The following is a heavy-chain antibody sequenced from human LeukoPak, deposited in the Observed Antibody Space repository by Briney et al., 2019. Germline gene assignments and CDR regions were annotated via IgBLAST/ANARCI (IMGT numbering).Heavy chain of an antibody. CDR2: ISSGSSTI. V-gene: IGHV3-48*02. CDR1: GFTFSSHS. Sequence: TGGSLRLSCAASGFTFSSHSMNWVRQAPGKGLEWVSYISSGSSTILYADSVKGRFTISRDNAKNSLSLHMDSLRDEDTSVYYCATTRGTGLQPFDYWGQGTLVTVSS. J-gene: IGHJ4*02. CDR3: ATTRGTGLQPFDY. D-gene: IGHD4-11*01.